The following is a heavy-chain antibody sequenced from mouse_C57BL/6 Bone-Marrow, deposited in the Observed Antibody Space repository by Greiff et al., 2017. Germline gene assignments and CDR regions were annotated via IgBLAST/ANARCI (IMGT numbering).Heavy chain of an antibody. D-gene: IGHD1-1*01. Sequence: VQLQQSGAELVRPGTSVTVSCKASGYAFTNYLIEWVKQRPGQGLERIGVINPGSGGTNYNEKFKGKATLTADQSSSTSYMQLSSLTSEDSAVYFCAREGVKLRRSFAYWGQGTLVTVSA. CDR3: AREGVKLRRSFAY. CDR1: GYAFTNYL. J-gene: IGHJ3*01. V-gene: IGHV1-54*01. CDR2: INPGSGGT.